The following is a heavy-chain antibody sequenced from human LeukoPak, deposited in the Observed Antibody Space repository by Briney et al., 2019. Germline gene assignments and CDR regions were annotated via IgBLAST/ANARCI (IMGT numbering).Heavy chain of an antibody. CDR1: GGSFSGYY. D-gene: IGHD2-15*01. V-gene: IGHV4-34*01. CDR3: ARGGAEIVAVIAAPPIGNHFDS. CDR2: IKYSGST. Sequence: SETLSLTCAVYGGSFSGYYWSWIRQPPGKGLEWIGEIKYSGSTNFAPSLKSRVTMSVDTSKNQFSLKLSSVIAPDTALYYCARGGAEIVAVIAAPPIGNHFDSWGQGTPVTV. J-gene: IGHJ4*02.